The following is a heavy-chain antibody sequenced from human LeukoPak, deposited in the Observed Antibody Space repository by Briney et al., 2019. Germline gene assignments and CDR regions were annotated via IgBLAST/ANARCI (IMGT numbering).Heavy chain of an antibody. D-gene: IGHD3-10*02. CDR3: ARAERTVNVFDS. J-gene: IGHJ3*01. CDR2: IYTTGST. V-gene: IGHV4-4*07. CDR1: DGSMMRYH. Sequence: AEPLSLPCSVSDGSMMRYHWSWIRQPAGKGLEWIGRIYTTGSTDYNPSLMSRVTMSVDTSKNQFSLKLRSVTAADTAVYYCARAERTVNVFDSWGQGTIVTVSS.